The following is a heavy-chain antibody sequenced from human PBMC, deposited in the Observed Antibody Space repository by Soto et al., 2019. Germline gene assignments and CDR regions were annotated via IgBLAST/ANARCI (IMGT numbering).Heavy chain of an antibody. CDR2: ISGSGGST. Sequence: EVQLLESGGGLVQPGGSLRLSCAASGFTFSSYAMSWVRQAPGKGLEWASTISGSGGSTYYADSVKGRFTISRDNSKNTLYLQMNSLRAEDTAVYYCAKAVFMRNYDSMDVWGQGTTVTVSS. D-gene: IGHD3-22*01. CDR1: GFTFSSYA. J-gene: IGHJ6*02. V-gene: IGHV3-23*01. CDR3: AKAVFMRNYDSMDV.